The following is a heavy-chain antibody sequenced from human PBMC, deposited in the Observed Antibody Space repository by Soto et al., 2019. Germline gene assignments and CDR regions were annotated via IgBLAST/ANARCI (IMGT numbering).Heavy chain of an antibody. V-gene: IGHV3-15*01. CDR2: IKRKTDGGTT. D-gene: IGHD1-26*01. Sequence: PGGSLRLSCAASGFTFSNAWMSWVRQAPGKGLEWVGRIKRKTDGGTTDYAAPVKGRFTISRDDSKNTLYLQMNSLKTEDTAVYYCTTAGYLPHYYYYGMDVWGQGTTVTVSS. CDR3: TTAGYLPHYYYYGMDV. J-gene: IGHJ6*02. CDR1: GFTFSNAW.